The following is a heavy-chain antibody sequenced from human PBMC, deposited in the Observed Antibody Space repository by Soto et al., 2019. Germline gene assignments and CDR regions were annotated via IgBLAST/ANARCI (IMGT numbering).Heavy chain of an antibody. V-gene: IGHV1-18*01. D-gene: IGHD3-9*01. CDR3: ARDSGRDILTGYKDY. Sequence: QVQLEQSGVEVKQPGASVKVACKASGYTFISYGVSWVRQAPGQGLEWMGWVSGYNGDTTYAQKFLGRLIMTADTSASTVYMELRTLRSDDTAVYYCARDSGRDILTGYKDYWGQGTLVTVSS. J-gene: IGHJ4*02. CDR1: GYTFISYG. CDR2: VSGYNGDT.